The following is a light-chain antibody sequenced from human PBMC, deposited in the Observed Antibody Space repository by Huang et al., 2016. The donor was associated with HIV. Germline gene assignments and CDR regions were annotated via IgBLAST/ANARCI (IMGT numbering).Light chain of an antibody. CDR3: QQRSNWRT. CDR2: EAS. V-gene: IGKV3-11*01. J-gene: IGKJ1*01. CDR1: ESVATY. Sequence: EIVLTQSPATLSLSPGERATLSCRASESVATYLAWYQQKPGQAPRLLISEASHRATGVPARFSGSGSGTDFTLTISSLEPDDFAVYYCQQRSNWRTFGQGTKVEIK.